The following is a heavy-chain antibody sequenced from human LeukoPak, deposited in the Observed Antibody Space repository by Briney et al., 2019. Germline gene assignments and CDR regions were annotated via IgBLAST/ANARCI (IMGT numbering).Heavy chain of an antibody. Sequence: SETLSLTCTVSGGSISSSYWSWIRQSAGKGLEWIGRMHASGSTDCNPSLKSRVTMSVDTSKNQFSLKLTSVTAADTAVYYCATEAVDYGSYCFDPWGQGTLVTVSS. V-gene: IGHV4-4*07. J-gene: IGHJ5*02. CDR1: GGSISSSY. D-gene: IGHD3-10*01. CDR3: ATEAVDYGSYCFDP. CDR2: MHASGST.